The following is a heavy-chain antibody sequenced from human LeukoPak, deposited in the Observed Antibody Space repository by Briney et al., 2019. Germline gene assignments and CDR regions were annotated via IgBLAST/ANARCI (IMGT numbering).Heavy chain of an antibody. V-gene: IGHV3-23*01. CDR1: GFIFSTYA. CDR3: AKSLYGGCDY. CDR2: VNGNGGST. Sequence: GGSLRLSCAASGFIFSTYAMSWVRQAPGKGLEWVSGVNGNGGSTSYADSVKGRFTIFRDNSKNTVYLQMNSLRVEDTAVYYCAKSLYGGCDYWGQGTVVTVSS. J-gene: IGHJ4*02. D-gene: IGHD3-16*02.